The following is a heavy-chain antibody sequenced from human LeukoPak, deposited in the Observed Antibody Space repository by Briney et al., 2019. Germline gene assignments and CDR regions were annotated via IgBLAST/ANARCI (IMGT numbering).Heavy chain of an antibody. V-gene: IGHV3-48*01. CDR3: ASIVTMVRGAIAGDY. CDR1: GFTFRNAW. Sequence: GGSLRLSCAASGFTFRNAWMTWVRQAPGKGLELASYISSSSSTIYYADSVKGRFTISRDNAKNSLYLQMNSLRAEDTAVYYCASIVTMVRGAIAGDYWGQGTLVIVSS. D-gene: IGHD3-10*01. CDR2: ISSSSSTI. J-gene: IGHJ4*02.